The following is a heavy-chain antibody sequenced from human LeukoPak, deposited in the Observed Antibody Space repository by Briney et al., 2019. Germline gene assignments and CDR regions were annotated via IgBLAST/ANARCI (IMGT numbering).Heavy chain of an antibody. CDR2: INCNSGGT. D-gene: IGHD1-26*01. CDR1: GYTSTGYY. CDR3: ARDRGGSYFAYYYYYYMDV. V-gene: IGHV1-2*02. Sequence: GASVKVSCKASGYTSTGYYIHWVRQAAGQGLEWMGWINCNSGGTNNAQKFQGRVTMTRDTAISTAYMELSRLRSDDTAVYYCARDRGGSYFAYYYYYYMDVWGKGTTVTISS. J-gene: IGHJ6*03.